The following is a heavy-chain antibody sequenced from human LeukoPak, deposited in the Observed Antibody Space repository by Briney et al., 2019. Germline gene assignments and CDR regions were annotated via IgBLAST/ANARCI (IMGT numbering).Heavy chain of an antibody. CDR2: FYYSGST. Sequence: ADTVSLLCSVCGGPISSCRYYGGRIPQPPGEGVEWIGRFYYSGSTYYTPSLKSRVTISVDTSKNQFSLKRSSVTAAGTAVYYCARQDCSGGSCYGDYWGQGTLVTVSS. V-gene: IGHV4-39*01. CDR3: ARQDCSGGSCYGDY. D-gene: IGHD2-15*01. J-gene: IGHJ4*02. CDR1: GGPISSCRYY.